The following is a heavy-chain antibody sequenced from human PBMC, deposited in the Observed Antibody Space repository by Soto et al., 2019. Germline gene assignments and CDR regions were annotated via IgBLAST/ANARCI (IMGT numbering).Heavy chain of an antibody. Sequence: GGSLRLSCAASGFTFSSYAMSWVRQAPGKGLEWVSAISGSGGSTYYADSVKGRFTISRDNSKNTLYLQMNSLRAEDTAVYYCAKDPLVAYYYDSSGYYTDYWGQGTLVTVSS. J-gene: IGHJ4*02. CDR2: ISGSGGST. V-gene: IGHV3-23*01. D-gene: IGHD3-22*01. CDR3: AKDPLVAYYYDSSGYYTDY. CDR1: GFTFSSYA.